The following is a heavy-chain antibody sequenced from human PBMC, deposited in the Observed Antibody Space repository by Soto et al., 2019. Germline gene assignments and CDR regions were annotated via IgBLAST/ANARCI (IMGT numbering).Heavy chain of an antibody. CDR2: IKRDGSEK. V-gene: IGHV3-7*01. J-gene: IGHJ6*03. CDR1: GFTFSSYW. CDR3: ARPSKRAVVYPTAYYYYSMDV. Sequence: GGSLRLSCAASGFTFSSYWMSWVRQTPGKGLEWVANIKRDGSEKYYVDSVKGRFTISRDNAKNSLYLQRSSLRAEDTAVYYCARPSKRAVVYPTAYYYYSMDVWGKGTTVTVSS. D-gene: IGHD2-8*02.